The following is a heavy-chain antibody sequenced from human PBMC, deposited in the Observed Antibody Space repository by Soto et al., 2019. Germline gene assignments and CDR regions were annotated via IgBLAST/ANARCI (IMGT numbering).Heavy chain of an antibody. CDR3: ARTGTYYYDSSGSL. CDR2: IYYSGST. Sequence: SETLSLTCTVSGGSISSGGYYWSWIRQHPGKGLEWIGYIYYSGSTYYNPSLKSRVTISVDTSKNQFSLKLSSVTAADTAVYYCARTGTYYYDSSGSLWGQGTLVTVSS. V-gene: IGHV4-31*03. J-gene: IGHJ4*02. D-gene: IGHD3-22*01. CDR1: GGSISSGGYY.